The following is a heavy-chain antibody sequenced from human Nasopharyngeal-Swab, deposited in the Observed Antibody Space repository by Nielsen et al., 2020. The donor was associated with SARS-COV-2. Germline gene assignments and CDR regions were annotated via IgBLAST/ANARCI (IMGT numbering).Heavy chain of an antibody. J-gene: IGHJ6*02. V-gene: IGHV1-18*01. CDR2: ISVYNGQT. D-gene: IGHD2-21*02. Sequence: WVRQAPGQGLEWMGWISVYNGQTSYAQKLQGRVFLTTDTSTSTAYMELRSLRSDDTAVYYCAREAGVVTLYGMDVWGQGTTVTVSS. CDR3: AREAGVVTLYGMDV.